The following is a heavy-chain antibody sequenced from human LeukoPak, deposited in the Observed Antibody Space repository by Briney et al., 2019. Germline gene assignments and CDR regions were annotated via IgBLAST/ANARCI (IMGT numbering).Heavy chain of an antibody. J-gene: IGHJ4*02. CDR1: GFTFSTYW. CDR2: INPDGSEQ. V-gene: IGHV3-7*01. CDR3: ARDGSQSPFSGLLLEYYFDY. D-gene: IGHD3-3*02. Sequence: GGSLRLSCAGSGFTFSTYWLSWVRQAPGKGLEWVANINPDGSEQYYVDSVKGRFTISRDNGKNSLYLQINSLRAEDTSVYYCARDGSQSPFSGLLLEYYFDYWGQGTLVTVSS.